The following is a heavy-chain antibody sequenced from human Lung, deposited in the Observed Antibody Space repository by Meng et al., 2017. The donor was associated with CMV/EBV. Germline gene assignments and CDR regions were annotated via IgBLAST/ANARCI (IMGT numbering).Heavy chain of an antibody. CDR3: ARASYGSGSPLGESWFDP. Sequence: ESGQGLVKPSPTLSLTCTVYGGAISSGGYYWSWIRQHPGKGLEWIGYIHSSGSTYYNPSLRSRLTISVDTSKNQFSLKLSSVTAADTAVYYCARASYGSGSPLGESWFDPWGQGTLVTVSS. J-gene: IGHJ5*02. D-gene: IGHD3-10*01. CDR2: IHSSGST. CDR1: GGAISSGGYY. V-gene: IGHV4-31*03.